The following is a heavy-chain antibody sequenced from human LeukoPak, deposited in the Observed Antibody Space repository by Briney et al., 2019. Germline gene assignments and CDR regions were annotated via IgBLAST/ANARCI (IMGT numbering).Heavy chain of an antibody. D-gene: IGHD1-26*01. CDR1: GGSFSGYY. V-gene: IGHV4-34*01. J-gene: IGHJ4*02. CDR3: ATADWESFYFDS. Sequence: SETLSLTCAVYGGSFSGYYWSWIRQPPGKGLEWIGEINHSGSTNYNPSLKSRVTISVDTFKNQFSLKMRDVTAADTAVYFCATADWESFYFDSWGQGALVAVSS. CDR2: INHSGST.